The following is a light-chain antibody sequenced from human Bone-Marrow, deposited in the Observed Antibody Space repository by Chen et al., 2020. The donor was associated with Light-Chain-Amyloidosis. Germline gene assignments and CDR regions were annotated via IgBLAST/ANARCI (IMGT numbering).Light chain of an antibody. J-gene: IGKJ4*01. CDR2: MVS. Sequence: DIVMTQTPLSLSVTPGEPASISCRSSQTLLDSDDGNTYLDWFLQKPGQSPQLLSYMVSHRASGVPDRFSGSGSGTDLTLKISRVEAEDVGVYYCMQRIEFPFTFGGGTKVEIK. V-gene: IGKV2-40*01. CDR1: QTLLDSDDGNTY. CDR3: MQRIEFPFT.